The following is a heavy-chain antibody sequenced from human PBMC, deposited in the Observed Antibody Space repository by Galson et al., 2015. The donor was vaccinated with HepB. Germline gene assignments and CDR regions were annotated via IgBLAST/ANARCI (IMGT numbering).Heavy chain of an antibody. Sequence: SLRLSCAASGFTFSSYAMHWVRQAPGKGLEYVSAISSNGGRTYYANSVKGRFTISRDNSKNTLYLQMGSLRAEDMAVYYCARGVGQHQVGGFVLVTGDIFDYWGQGTLVTVSS. D-gene: IGHD2-21*02. CDR2: ISSNGGRT. J-gene: IGHJ4*02. V-gene: IGHV3-64*01. CDR1: GFTFSSYA. CDR3: ARGVGQHQVGGFVLVTGDIFDY.